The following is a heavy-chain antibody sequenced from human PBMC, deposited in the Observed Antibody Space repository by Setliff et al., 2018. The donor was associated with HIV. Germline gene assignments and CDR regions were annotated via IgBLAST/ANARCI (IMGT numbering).Heavy chain of an antibody. CDR1: GFTFSSYG. CDR3: AKIQNPQGYYYDSSGYYPHPGSPDY. J-gene: IGHJ4*02. CDR2: IRYDGSNK. D-gene: IGHD3-22*01. Sequence: GGSLRLSCAASGFTFSSYGMHWVRQAPGKGLEWVAFIRYDGSNKYYADSVKGRFTISRDNSKNTLYLQMNSLRAEDTAVYYCAKIQNPQGYYYDSSGYYPHPGSPDYWGQGTLVTVPS. V-gene: IGHV3-30*02.